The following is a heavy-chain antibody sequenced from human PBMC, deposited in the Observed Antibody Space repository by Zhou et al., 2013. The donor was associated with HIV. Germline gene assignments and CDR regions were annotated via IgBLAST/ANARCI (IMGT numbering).Heavy chain of an antibody. CDR3: APSRNRYQLPAI. V-gene: IGHV1-69*14. J-gene: IGHJ4*02. CDR1: GGTFSNYG. Sequence: QVQLVQSGAEVKKPGSSVKVSCKASGGTFSNYGITWVRQAPGQGLEWMGGIIPILGITNYAQRFQGRVTITADKSTSTAYMELSSMRSEDTAVYYCAPSRNRYQLPAIWGQGTLVTVSS. D-gene: IGHD2-2*01. CDR2: IIPILGIT.